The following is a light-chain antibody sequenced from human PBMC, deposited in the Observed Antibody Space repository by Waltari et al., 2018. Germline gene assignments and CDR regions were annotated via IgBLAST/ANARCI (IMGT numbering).Light chain of an antibody. J-gene: IGKJ1*01. V-gene: IGKV3-20*01. CDR2: EAS. Sequence: PGERATLSCRASRSVSRYLAWYQQRPGQAPRLLIFEASTRATGIPDRFSGSGSGTDFSPTISRLEPEDFAVYYCQHYVALPATFGQGTKMEIK. CDR1: RSVSRY. CDR3: QHYVALPAT.